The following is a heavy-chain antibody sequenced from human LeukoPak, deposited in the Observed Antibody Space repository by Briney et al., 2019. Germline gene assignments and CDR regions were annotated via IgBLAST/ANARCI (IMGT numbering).Heavy chain of an antibody. J-gene: IGHJ5*02. CDR1: GGSISSSSYY. Sequence: SETLSLTCTVSGGSISSSSYYWGWIRQPPGKGLEWIGSIYYSGSTYYNPSLKSRVTISVDTSKNQFSLKLSSVTAADTAVYYCARYDFLNWFDPWGQGTLVTVSS. V-gene: IGHV4-39*07. CDR2: IYYSGST. D-gene: IGHD3-3*01. CDR3: ARYDFLNWFDP.